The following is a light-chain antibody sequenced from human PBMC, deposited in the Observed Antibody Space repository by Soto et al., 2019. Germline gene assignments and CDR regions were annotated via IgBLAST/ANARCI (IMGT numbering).Light chain of an antibody. Sequence: DIQMTQSPSTLSASVGDRVTITCRASQSINNWLAWYQQKPGKAPKLLIYKASSLESGVPSRFSGSGSGTEFTLTISSLQPDHFATYYCQQYNSYWTFGQGTKEEIK. CDR2: KAS. CDR1: QSINNW. J-gene: IGKJ1*01. V-gene: IGKV1-5*03. CDR3: QQYNSYWT.